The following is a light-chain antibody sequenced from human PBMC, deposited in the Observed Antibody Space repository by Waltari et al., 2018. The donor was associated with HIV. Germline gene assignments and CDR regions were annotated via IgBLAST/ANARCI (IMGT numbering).Light chain of an antibody. CDR1: SSNIGHAN. CDR2: KNY. J-gene: IGLJ1*01. Sequence: QSVLTQPPVASGAPGETVTISCSGRSSNIGHANVNCYQPRPGMTPKLLNYKNYQRPSGLPDRVAGSKCGTSASLAIVGLRSGDEAEYYCVGLDGSLSGYVFVAGTKVTVL. CDR3: VGLDGSLSGYV. V-gene: IGLV1-47*01.